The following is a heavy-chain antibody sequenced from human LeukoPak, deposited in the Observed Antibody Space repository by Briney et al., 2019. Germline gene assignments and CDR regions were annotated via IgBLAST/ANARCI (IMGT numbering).Heavy chain of an antibody. J-gene: IGHJ4*02. CDR3: ARVRIQLTSYYFDY. V-gene: IGHV4-31*03. Sequence: SETLSLTCTVSGGSVSSGSYYWSWIRQPPGKGLEWIGYIYYGGSTYYNPSLKSRVTISVDTSKNQFSLKLSSVTAADTAVYYCARVRIQLTSYYFDYWGQGTLVTVSS. D-gene: IGHD5-18*01. CDR2: IYYGGST. CDR1: GGSVSSGSYY.